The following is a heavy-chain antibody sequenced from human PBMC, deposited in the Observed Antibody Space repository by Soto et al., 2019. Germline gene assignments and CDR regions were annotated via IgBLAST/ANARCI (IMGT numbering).Heavy chain of an antibody. CDR1: GFTFSSYG. Sequence: QVHLVESGGGVVQPGRSLRLSCAASGFTFSSYGMHWVRQAPGKWLEWVAVISYDGSTKYYRESVKGRFTTSRDNSKNTLYLQIDSRRVEDTAVYYCAKDEGRFLKYYFNYGVDVWGLGTTVTVSS. CDR2: ISYDGSTK. J-gene: IGHJ6*02. CDR3: AKDEGRFLKYYFNYGVDV. V-gene: IGHV3-30*18. D-gene: IGHD3-3*01.